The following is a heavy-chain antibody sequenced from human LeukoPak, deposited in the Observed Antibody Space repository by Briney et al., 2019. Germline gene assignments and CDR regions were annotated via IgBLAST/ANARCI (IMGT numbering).Heavy chain of an antibody. CDR3: ASLGYCSSTSCSPFDY. V-gene: IGHV1-2*02. J-gene: IGHJ4*02. D-gene: IGHD2-2*01. CDR1: GYTITGYY. CDR2: INPNSGGT. Sequence: ASVKVSCKASGYTITGYYMHWVRQAPGQGLEWMGWINPNSGGTNYAQKFQGRVTMTRDTSISTAYMELSRLRSDDTAVYYCASLGYCSSTSCSPFDYWGQGTLVTVSS.